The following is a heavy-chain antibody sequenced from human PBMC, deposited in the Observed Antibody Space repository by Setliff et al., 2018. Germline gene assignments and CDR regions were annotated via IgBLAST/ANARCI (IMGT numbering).Heavy chain of an antibody. D-gene: IGHD1-26*01. CDR1: GFTFSSYS. CDR2: ITNSGNTI. Sequence: GGSLRLSCAASGFTFSSYSMNWVRQAPGKGLEWVSYITNSGNTIFYAESVKGRFSISRDDAKNSLYLQMNSLRVEDTAIYYCVREGGAGNNVWFDPWGQGALVTVSS. V-gene: IGHV3-48*04. J-gene: IGHJ5*02. CDR3: VREGGAGNNVWFDP.